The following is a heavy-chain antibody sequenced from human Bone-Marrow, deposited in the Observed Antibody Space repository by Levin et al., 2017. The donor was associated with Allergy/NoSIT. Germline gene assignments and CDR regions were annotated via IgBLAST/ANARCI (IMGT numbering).Heavy chain of an antibody. J-gene: IGHJ4*02. CDR3: AGTHPVCSGGSCFLAY. CDR1: GGSFSGYY. V-gene: IGHV4-34*01. Sequence: SETLSLTCAVYGGSFSGYYWSWIRQPPGKGLEWIGEINHSGSTNYNPSLKSRVTISVDTSKNQFSLKLSSVTAADTAVYYCAGTHPVCSGGSCFLAYWGQGTLVTVSS. D-gene: IGHD2-15*01. CDR2: INHSGST.